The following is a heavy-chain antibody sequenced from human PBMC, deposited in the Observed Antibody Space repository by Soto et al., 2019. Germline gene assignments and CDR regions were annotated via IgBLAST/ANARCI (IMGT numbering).Heavy chain of an antibody. CDR1: GFTFSSYA. J-gene: IGHJ4*02. V-gene: IGHV3-30-3*01. CDR3: ARDRTYCSGGSCYSAYDY. D-gene: IGHD2-15*01. CDR2: ISYDGSNK. Sequence: GGSLRLSCAASGFTFSSYAMHWVRQAPGKGLEWVAVISYDGSNKYYADSVKGRFTISRDNSKNTLYLQMNSLRAEDTAVYYCARDRTYCSGGSCYSAYDYWGQGTLVTVSS.